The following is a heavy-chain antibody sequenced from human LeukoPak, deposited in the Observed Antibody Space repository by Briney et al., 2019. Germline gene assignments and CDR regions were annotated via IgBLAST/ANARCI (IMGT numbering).Heavy chain of an antibody. J-gene: IGHJ5*02. D-gene: IGHD6-6*01. CDR2: VGGTGGRT. V-gene: IGHV3-23*01. CDR3: VKASSSSPQYNWFDA. CDR1: GFTFSTYA. Sequence: GSLRLSCAASGFTFSTYAMSWVRQAPGKGLEWVSVVGGTGGRTYYADSVKGRFTISRDNSKNTLYLQMNSLRAEDTALYYCVKASSSSPQYNWFDAWGQGTLVTVSS.